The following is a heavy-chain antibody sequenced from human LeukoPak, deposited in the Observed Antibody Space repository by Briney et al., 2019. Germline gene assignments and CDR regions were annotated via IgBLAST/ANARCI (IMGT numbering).Heavy chain of an antibody. D-gene: IGHD2-15*01. V-gene: IGHV3-7*01. CDR2: IKQDGSEK. CDR1: GFTFSMYW. CDR3: AREGCSGGSCYHNWFDP. J-gene: IGHJ5*02. Sequence: GGSLRLSCAASGFTFSMYWMNWVRQSPGKGLEWVADIKQDGSEKYYVDSVKGRFTISRDNAKNSLYLQMNSLRAEDTAVYYCAREGCSGGSCYHNWFDPWGQGTLVTVSS.